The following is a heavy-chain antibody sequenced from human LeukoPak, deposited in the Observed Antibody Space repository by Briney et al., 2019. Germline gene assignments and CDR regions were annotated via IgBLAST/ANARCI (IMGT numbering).Heavy chain of an antibody. CDR2: ISSSSSTI. J-gene: IGHJ5*02. CDR3: AREYYDFWSGYRGAGAPRFDP. V-gene: IGHV3-48*04. D-gene: IGHD3-3*01. CDR1: GFTFSSYS. Sequence: PGGSLRLSCAASGFTFSSYSMNWVRQAPGKGLEWVSYISSSSSTIYYADSVKGRFTISRDNAKNSLYLQMNSLRAEDTAVYYCAREYYDFWSGYRGAGAPRFDPWGQGTLVTVSS.